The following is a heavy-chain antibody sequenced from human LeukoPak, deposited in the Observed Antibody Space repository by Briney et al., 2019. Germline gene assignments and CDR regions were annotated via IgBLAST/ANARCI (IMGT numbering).Heavy chain of an antibody. Sequence: GGSLRLSCAASEFTFSLYAMTWVRQAPGKGLEWVSYINDVSSDIHYADSVKGRFTISRDNAKNTLSLQMNSLRAEDTAVYYCARDTYQPGLIDCWGQGTLVTVSS. J-gene: IGHJ4*02. CDR3: ARDTYQPGLIDC. D-gene: IGHD2-2*01. CDR2: INDVSSDI. CDR1: EFTFSLYA. V-gene: IGHV3-21*05.